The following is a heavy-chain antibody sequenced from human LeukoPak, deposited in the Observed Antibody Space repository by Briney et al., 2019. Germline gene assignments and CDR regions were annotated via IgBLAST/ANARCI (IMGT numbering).Heavy chain of an antibody. CDR3: ARDGHWEVTRGHYFDY. J-gene: IGHJ4*02. CDR2: ISSSSTTI. D-gene: IGHD4-11*01. Sequence: GSLRLSCAASGFTFSSYSMIWVRQAPGKGLEWVSYISSSSTTIYYADSVKGRFTISRDNAKDSLYLQMNSLRVEDTAVYYCARDGHWEVTRGHYFDYWGQGTLVTVSS. CDR1: GFTFSSYS. V-gene: IGHV3-48*01.